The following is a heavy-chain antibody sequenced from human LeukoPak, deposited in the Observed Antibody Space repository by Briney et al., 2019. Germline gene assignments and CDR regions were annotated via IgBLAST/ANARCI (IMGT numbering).Heavy chain of an antibody. Sequence: GGSLRLSCAASGFAFSSHWMNWVRQAPGKGREGVAIINQDGSRKMSAYSVKGRFTISRDNAKNLLYLQMNSLRAEDTAVYYCARDPGWGALDHWGQGTLVTVS. CDR1: GFAFSSHW. J-gene: IGHJ4*02. V-gene: IGHV3-7*01. D-gene: IGHD3-16*01. CDR3: ARDPGWGALDH. CDR2: INQDGSRK.